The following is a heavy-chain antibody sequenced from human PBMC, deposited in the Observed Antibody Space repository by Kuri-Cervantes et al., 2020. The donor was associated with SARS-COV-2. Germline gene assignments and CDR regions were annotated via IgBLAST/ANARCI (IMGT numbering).Heavy chain of an antibody. J-gene: IGHJ4*02. D-gene: IGHD2-15*01. CDR1: GYTFTSYY. CDR2: INPSGSGT. V-gene: IGHV1-46*01. Sequence: ASVKVSCKASGYTFTSYYMHWVRQAPGQGLEWMGIINPSGSGTRYPQSFQGRVSMTGDTSTSTVYMELSSLTSEDTAVYYCVVGFFSSRKWDYWGQGTLVTVSS. CDR3: VVGFFSSRKWDY.